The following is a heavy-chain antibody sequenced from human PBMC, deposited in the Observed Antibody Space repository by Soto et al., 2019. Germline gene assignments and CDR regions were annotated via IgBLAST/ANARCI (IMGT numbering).Heavy chain of an antibody. V-gene: IGHV3-23*01. CDR2: ISGSGGST. D-gene: IGHD5-18*01. J-gene: IGHJ4*02. CDR1: GFTFSSYA. Sequence: PGGSPTLSSAASGFTFSSYAMSWVRQAPGKGLEWVSAISGSGGSTYYADSVKGRFTISRDNSKNTLYLQMNSLRAEDTAVYYCANDDYCYSQAFDYWGQGTLVAVSS. CDR3: ANDDYCYSQAFDY.